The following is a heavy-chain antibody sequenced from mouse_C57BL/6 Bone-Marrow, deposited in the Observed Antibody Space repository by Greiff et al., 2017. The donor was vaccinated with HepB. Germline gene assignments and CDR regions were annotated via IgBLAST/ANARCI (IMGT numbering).Heavy chain of an antibody. J-gene: IGHJ2*01. CDR3: ARRDLLPRSYFDD. CDR1: GFTFSSYG. CDR2: ISSGGSYT. Sequence: DVQLVESGGDLVKPGGSLKLSCAASGFTFSSYGMSWVRQTPDKRLEWVATISSGGSYTYYPDSVKGRFTISRDNAKNTMYMQMSSLKSEDTAMYYCARRDLLPRSYFDDWGQGTTLTVSS. D-gene: IGHD1-1*01. V-gene: IGHV5-6*01.